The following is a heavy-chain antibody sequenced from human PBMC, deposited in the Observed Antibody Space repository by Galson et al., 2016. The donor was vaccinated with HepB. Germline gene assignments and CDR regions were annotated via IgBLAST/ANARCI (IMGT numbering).Heavy chain of an antibody. Sequence: SLRLSCAASGFTFRSYWMNWVRQAPGKGLEWVANIKYDGSEQNYADSVKGRFTISRDNAKNSVDLQMFRLRADDTAVYYCARRNSLDDWGQGALVTVSS. D-gene: IGHD1-7*01. CDR1: GFTFRSYW. V-gene: IGHV3-7*01. CDR3: ARRNSLDD. CDR2: IKYDGSEQ. J-gene: IGHJ4*02.